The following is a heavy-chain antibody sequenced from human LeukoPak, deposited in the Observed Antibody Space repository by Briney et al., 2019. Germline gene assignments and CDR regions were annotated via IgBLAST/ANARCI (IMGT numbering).Heavy chain of an antibody. CDR3: ARGGYYDFWSGYYWAAFDI. D-gene: IGHD3-3*01. CDR2: ISAYNGNT. CDR1: GYTFTNSY. V-gene: IGHV1-18*04. J-gene: IGHJ3*02. Sequence: ASVKVSCKASGYTFTNSYMHWVRQAPGQGLEWMGWISAYNGNTNYAQKLQGRVTMTTDTSTSTAYMELRSLRSDDTAVYYCARGGYYDFWSGYYWAAFDIWGQGTMVTVSS.